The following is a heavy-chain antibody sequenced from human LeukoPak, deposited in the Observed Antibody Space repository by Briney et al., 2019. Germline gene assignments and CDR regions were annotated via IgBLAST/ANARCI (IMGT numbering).Heavy chain of an antibody. J-gene: IGHJ4*02. CDR2: ISSSGDNT. V-gene: IGHV3-23*01. CDR1: GFTFNSYA. Sequence: PGGSLRLSCAASGFTFNSYAMSCVRQAPGKGLEWVSAISSSGDNTYYGDSVKGRFTISRDNSKNTLYLQMHSLRAEDTAVYYCVKDRYIGSYYDFDYWGQGTLVTVSS. D-gene: IGHD1-26*01. CDR3: VKDRYIGSYYDFDY.